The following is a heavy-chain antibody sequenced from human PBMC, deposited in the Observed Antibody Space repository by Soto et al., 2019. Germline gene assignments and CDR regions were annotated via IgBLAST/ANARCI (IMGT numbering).Heavy chain of an antibody. CDR3: ARDRLRLGELSLIGYFDY. CDR1: GFSFNSYT. Sequence: QVQLVESGGGVVQPGRSLRLSCAGSGFSFNSYTMHWVRQAPGKGLEWVALISFDSSNNYYADSVKGRFSISRDNSKNTVFLRMDSLRPDDTALYYCARDRLRLGELSLIGYFDYWGQGTLVTVSS. D-gene: IGHD3-16*02. V-gene: IGHV3-30*01. CDR2: ISFDSSNN. J-gene: IGHJ4*02.